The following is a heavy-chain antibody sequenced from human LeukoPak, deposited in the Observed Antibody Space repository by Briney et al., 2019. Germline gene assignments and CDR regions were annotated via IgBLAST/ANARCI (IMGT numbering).Heavy chain of an antibody. Sequence: GGSLRLSCAASGFTFSRFGMHWVRQAPGKGLEWVAVISYDGSNKYYADSVKGRFTISRDNSKNTLYLQMNSLRAEDTAVYYCAKDYRPHDFWSGLVDYWGQGTLVTVSS. CDR2: ISYDGSNK. CDR3: AKDYRPHDFWSGLVDY. CDR1: GFTFSRFG. J-gene: IGHJ4*02. D-gene: IGHD3-3*01. V-gene: IGHV3-30*18.